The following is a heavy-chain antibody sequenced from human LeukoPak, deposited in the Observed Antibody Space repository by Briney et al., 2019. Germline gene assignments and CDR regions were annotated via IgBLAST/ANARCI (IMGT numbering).Heavy chain of an antibody. CDR3: ARVEIRYFDWLSGFPRAVNWFDP. Sequence: ASVKVSCKASGYTFTSYGISWARQAPGQGLEWMGWISAYNGNTNYAQKLQGRVTMTTDTSTSTAYMELRSLRSDDTAVYYCARVEIRYFDWLSGFPRAVNWFDPWGQGTLVTVSS. CDR1: GYTFTSYG. V-gene: IGHV1-18*01. CDR2: ISAYNGNT. J-gene: IGHJ5*02. D-gene: IGHD3-9*01.